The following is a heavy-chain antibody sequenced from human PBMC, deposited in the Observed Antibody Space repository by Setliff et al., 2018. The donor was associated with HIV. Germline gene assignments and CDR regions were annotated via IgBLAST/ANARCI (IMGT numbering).Heavy chain of an antibody. CDR3: ARGNPLRWNAFAFDI. Sequence: SETLSLTCTVSGDSISSGGYHWTWIRQPPGKGLEWIGDVNHSGSANYNPSLKSRVTISVDASKNRFSLKLRSVTAADTAVYYCARGNPLRWNAFAFDIWGQGTMVTVSS. J-gene: IGHJ3*02. CDR1: GDSISSGGYH. CDR2: VNHSGSA. D-gene: IGHD3-16*01. V-gene: IGHV4-61*08.